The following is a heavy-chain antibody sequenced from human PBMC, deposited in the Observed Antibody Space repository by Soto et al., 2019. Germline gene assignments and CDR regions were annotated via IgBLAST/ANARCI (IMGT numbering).Heavy chain of an antibody. D-gene: IGHD2-21*01. CDR3: AAVGSVVAASAAPDN. Sequence: QVQLVQSGAEVKKPGASVKVSCKASGDTFTDYYIHWVRQAPGQGLEWMGTVNPSGGHTTYAQHFLRRITIVMDKCTSTLYVRLTRLTPDATPATYGAAVGSVVAASAAPDNWGLGHLATVSS. V-gene: IGHV1-46*01. CDR2: VNPSGGHT. CDR1: GDTFTDYY. J-gene: IGHJ4*02.